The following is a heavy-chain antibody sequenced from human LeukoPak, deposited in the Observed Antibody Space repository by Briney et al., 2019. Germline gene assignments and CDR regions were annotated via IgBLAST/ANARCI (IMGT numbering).Heavy chain of an antibody. CDR3: ARFVAYGSSWSDAFDI. V-gene: IGHV1-69*05. D-gene: IGHD6-13*01. Sequence: GASVKVSCKASGGTFSSYAISWVRQAPGQGLEWMGGIIPIFGTANYAQKFQGRVTITTDESTSTAYMELSSLRSEDTAVYYCARFVAYGSSWSDAFDIWGQGTMVTVSS. J-gene: IGHJ3*02. CDR1: GGTFSSYA. CDR2: IIPIFGTA.